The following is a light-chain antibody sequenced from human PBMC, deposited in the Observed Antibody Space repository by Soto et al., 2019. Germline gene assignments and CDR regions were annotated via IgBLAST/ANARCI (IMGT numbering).Light chain of an antibody. V-gene: IGKV3-20*01. CDR1: QSVSSNY. CDR3: QQYGTSAT. CDR2: GAS. Sequence: EIVLTQSPGTLSLSPGERATLSCRASQSVSSNYLAWYQQKPGQAPRLLIYGASSRATGITDRFSGGGYGTDFTLTISRLEPEDFAVYYCQQYGTSATFGPGTTVDIK. J-gene: IGKJ3*01.